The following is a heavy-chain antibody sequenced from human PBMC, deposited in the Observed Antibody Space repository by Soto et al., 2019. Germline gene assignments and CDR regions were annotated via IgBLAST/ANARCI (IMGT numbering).Heavy chain of an antibody. Sequence: QVQLQQWGAGLLKPSETLSLTCAVYGGSFSGYYWSWIRQPPGKGLEWIGEINHSGSTNYNPSLKSRVTISVDTSKNQFSLKLSSVTAADTAVYYCARGRANRNWFDPWGQGTLVTVSS. CDR1: GGSFSGYY. V-gene: IGHV4-34*01. CDR2: INHSGST. CDR3: ARGRANRNWFDP. J-gene: IGHJ5*02.